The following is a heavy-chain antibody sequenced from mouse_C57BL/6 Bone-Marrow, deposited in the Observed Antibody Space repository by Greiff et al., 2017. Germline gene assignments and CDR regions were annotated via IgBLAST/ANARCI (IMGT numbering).Heavy chain of an antibody. CDR2: IYPGSGST. V-gene: IGHV1-55*01. CDR3: ASGGLYSNYFYYAMDY. D-gene: IGHD2-5*01. Sequence: QVQLQQPGAELVKPGASVKMSCKASGYTFTSYWITWVKQRPGQGLEWIGDIYPGSGSTNYNEKFKSKATLTVDTSSSTAYMQLSSLTSEDSAVYYCASGGLYSNYFYYAMDYWGQGTSVTVSS. CDR1: GYTFTSYW. J-gene: IGHJ4*01.